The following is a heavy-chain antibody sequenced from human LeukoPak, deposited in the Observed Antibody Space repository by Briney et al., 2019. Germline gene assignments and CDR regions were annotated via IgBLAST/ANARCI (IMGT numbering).Heavy chain of an antibody. CDR3: ARDKVPRDRNYDFWSSPLDY. CDR1: GGSISSSNW. CDR2: IYHSGST. V-gene: IGHV4-4*02. Sequence: PSQTLSLTCAVSGGSISSSNWWSWVRQPPGKGLEWIGEIYHSGSTNYNPSLKSRVTISVDKSKNQFSLKLSSVAAADTAVYYCARDKVPRDRNYDFWSSPLDYWGQGTLVTVSS. J-gene: IGHJ4*02. D-gene: IGHD3-3*01.